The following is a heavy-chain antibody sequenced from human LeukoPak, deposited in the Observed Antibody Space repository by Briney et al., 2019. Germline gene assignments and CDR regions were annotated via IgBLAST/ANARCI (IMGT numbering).Heavy chain of an antibody. J-gene: IGHJ4*02. CDR3: ARAVDYYDSSGYYRGGYFDY. CDR1: GFTFSSYG. D-gene: IGHD3-22*01. V-gene: IGHV3-33*01. CDR2: IWYDGSNK. Sequence: VQPGRSLRLSCAASGFTFSSYGMHWVRQAPGKGLEWVAVIWYDGSNKYYADSVKGRFTISRDNSKNTLYLQMNSLRAEDTAVYYCARAVDYYDSSGYYRGGYFDYWSQGTLVTVSS.